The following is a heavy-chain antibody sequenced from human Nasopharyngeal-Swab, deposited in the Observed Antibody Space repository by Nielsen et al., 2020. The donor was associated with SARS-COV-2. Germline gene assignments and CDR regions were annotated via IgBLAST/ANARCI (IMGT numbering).Heavy chain of an antibody. CDR3: ARAFRDGYNYGY. CDR2: INPSGGST. D-gene: IGHD5-24*01. Sequence: CVRQAPGQGLEWMGIINPSGGSTSYAQKFQGRVTMTRDTSTSTVYMELSSLRSEDTAVYYCARAFRDGYNYGYWGQGTLVTV. V-gene: IGHV1-46*01. J-gene: IGHJ4*02.